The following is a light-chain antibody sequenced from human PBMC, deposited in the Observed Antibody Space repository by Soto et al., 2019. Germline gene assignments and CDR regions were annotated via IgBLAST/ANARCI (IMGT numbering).Light chain of an antibody. CDR2: SDN. Sequence: QLVLTQPPSASGTPGQRVTISCSGSGSNIGANTINWYQHLPGTAPKVLIYSDNQRPSGVPDRFSGSKSGTSASLAISGLQSEDEADYYCSTWDDSLNGVVFGGGTKLTVL. J-gene: IGLJ3*02. V-gene: IGLV1-44*01. CDR1: GSNIGANT. CDR3: STWDDSLNGVV.